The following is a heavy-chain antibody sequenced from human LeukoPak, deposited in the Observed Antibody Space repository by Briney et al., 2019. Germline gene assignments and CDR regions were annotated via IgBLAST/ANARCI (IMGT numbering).Heavy chain of an antibody. Sequence: PGGSLRLSCAASGFTFSSYGMHWVRQAPGKGLEWVAVISYDGSNKYYADSGKGRFTISRDNSKNTLYLQMNGLRAEDTAVYYCARRYSGTHRSPYYFDYWGQGTLVTVSS. CDR2: ISYDGSNK. CDR3: ARRYSGTHRSPYYFDY. D-gene: IGHD1-26*01. CDR1: GFTFSSYG. V-gene: IGHV3-30*03. J-gene: IGHJ4*02.